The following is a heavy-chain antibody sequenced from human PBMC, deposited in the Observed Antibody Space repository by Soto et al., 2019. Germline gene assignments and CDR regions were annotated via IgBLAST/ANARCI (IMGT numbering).Heavy chain of an antibody. Sequence: QGQLVESGGGVVQPGRSRRLSCAASGFTFSSYAMYWVRQAPGKGLEWVAFISYDGNNKYYADSVKGRFTISRDNSKNTLYLQMNSLRAEDTAVYYCARAECDGGSCYTLVGLRYGMDVWGQGTTVTVSS. V-gene: IGHV3-30-3*01. CDR3: ARAECDGGSCYTLVGLRYGMDV. CDR1: GFTFSSYA. D-gene: IGHD2-15*01. J-gene: IGHJ6*02. CDR2: ISYDGNNK.